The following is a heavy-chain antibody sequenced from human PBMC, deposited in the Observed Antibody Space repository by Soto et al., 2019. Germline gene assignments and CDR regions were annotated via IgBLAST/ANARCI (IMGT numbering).Heavy chain of an antibody. J-gene: IGHJ3*02. CDR1: GFTFSSYG. CDR3: ARDVGSYRAFDI. CDR2: IWYDGSNK. Sequence: QVQLVESGGGVVQPGRSLRLSCAASGFTFSSYGMHWVRQAPGKGLEWVAVIWYDGSNKYYADSVKGRFTISRDNSKNTLYLQMNSLRAEDTAVYYWARDVGSYRAFDIWGQGTMVTVSS. D-gene: IGHD1-26*01. V-gene: IGHV3-33*01.